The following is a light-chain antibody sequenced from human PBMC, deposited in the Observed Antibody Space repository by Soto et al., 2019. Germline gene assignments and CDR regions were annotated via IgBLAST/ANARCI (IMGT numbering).Light chain of an antibody. CDR3: QQYGSSPPWT. J-gene: IGKJ1*01. V-gene: IGKV3-20*01. CDR2: GAS. Sequence: EIVLTQSPGTLSLSPGERATLSCRASQRVGSSSLAWYQQKPGQAPRLPIYGASSRATGIPDRFSGSGSGTDFTLTISRLEPEDFAVYYCQQYGSSPPWTFGQGTKVEIK. CDR1: QRVGSSS.